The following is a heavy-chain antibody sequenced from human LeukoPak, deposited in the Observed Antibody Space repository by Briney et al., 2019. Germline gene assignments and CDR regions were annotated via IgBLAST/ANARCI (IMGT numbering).Heavy chain of an antibody. V-gene: IGHV4-39*07. Sequence: PSETLSLTCTVSGGSISSSSYYWGWIRQPPGKGLEWIGSIYYSGSTNYNPSLKSRVTISVDTSNNQFSLKLSSVTAADTAVYYCARDTSYGYQGMDVWGQGTTVTVSS. CDR1: GGSISSSSYY. J-gene: IGHJ6*02. CDR3: ARDTSYGYQGMDV. D-gene: IGHD5-18*01. CDR2: IYYSGST.